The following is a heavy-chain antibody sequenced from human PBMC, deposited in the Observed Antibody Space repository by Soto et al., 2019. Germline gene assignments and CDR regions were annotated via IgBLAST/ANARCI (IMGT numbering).Heavy chain of an antibody. Sequence: ASVKVSCKASGYTFTGYYMHWVRQAPGQGLEWMGWINPNSGGTNYAQKCQGRVTMTRDTSISTAYMELSRLRSDDTAVYYCAREHYDILTGYPYGMDVWGKGTTVTVS. D-gene: IGHD3-9*01. V-gene: IGHV1-2*02. CDR3: AREHYDILTGYPYGMDV. CDR1: GYTFTGYY. CDR2: INPNSGGT. J-gene: IGHJ6*04.